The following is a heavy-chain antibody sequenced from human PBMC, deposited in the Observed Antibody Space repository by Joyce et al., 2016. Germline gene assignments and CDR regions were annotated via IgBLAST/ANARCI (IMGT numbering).Heavy chain of an antibody. V-gene: IGHV4-34*02. J-gene: IGHJ5*02. CDR1: GGSFTESY. CDR3: ARLNTVTLSWFDL. Sequence: QVQLQQWGTGLLKPSETLLLTCGVSGGSFTESYWSGIRQPPGKGLEWIGEINHRGNTNRNASLKSRLTFSVDASKNQVSLKLTSVTVADTAVYYCARLNTVTLSWFDLWGQGTLVTVSS. D-gene: IGHD4-11*01. CDR2: INHRGNT.